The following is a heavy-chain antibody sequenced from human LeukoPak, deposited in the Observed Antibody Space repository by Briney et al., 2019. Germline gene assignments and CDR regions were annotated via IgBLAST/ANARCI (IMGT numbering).Heavy chain of an antibody. CDR1: GGSISSGGYY. J-gene: IGHJ4*02. D-gene: IGHD3-22*01. V-gene: IGHV4-31*03. CDR3: ARATYYYDSSGYYLPNY. Sequence: PSQTLSLTCTVSGGSISSGGYYWSWIRQHPGKGLEWIGYIYYSGSTYYNPSLKSRVTISVDTSKNQFSLKLSSVTAADTAVYYCARATYYYDSSGYYLPNYWGQGTLVTVSS. CDR2: IYYSGST.